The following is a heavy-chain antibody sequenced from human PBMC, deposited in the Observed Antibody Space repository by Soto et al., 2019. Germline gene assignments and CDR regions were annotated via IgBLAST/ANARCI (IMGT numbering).Heavy chain of an antibody. J-gene: IGHJ4*02. D-gene: IGHD2-2*01. V-gene: IGHV3-33*01. CDR3: ARSSCSSTSCSSGMIDY. CDR1: GFTFSSYG. CDR2: IWYDGSNK. Sequence: QVQLVESGGGVVQPGRSLRLSCAASGFTFSSYGMHWVRQAPGKGLEWVAVIWYDGSNKYYADSVKGRFTISRDNSKNTLYLQMNSLRAEDTAVYYCARSSCSSTSCSSGMIDYWGQGTLVTVSS.